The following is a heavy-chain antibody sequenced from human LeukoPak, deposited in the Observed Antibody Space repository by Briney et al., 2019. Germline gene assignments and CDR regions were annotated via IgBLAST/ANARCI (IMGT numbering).Heavy chain of an antibody. CDR2: IIPILGIA. D-gene: IGHD3-22*01. CDR3: ARSYYDSSGYYIGY. J-gene: IGHJ4*02. V-gene: IGHV1-69*04. Sequence: ASVKVSCKASGGTFSSYAISWVRQAPGQGLEWMGRIIPILGIANYAQKFQGRVTITADKSTSTAYMELSSLRSEDTAVYYCARSYYDSSGYYIGYWGQGTLVTVSS. CDR1: GGTFSSYA.